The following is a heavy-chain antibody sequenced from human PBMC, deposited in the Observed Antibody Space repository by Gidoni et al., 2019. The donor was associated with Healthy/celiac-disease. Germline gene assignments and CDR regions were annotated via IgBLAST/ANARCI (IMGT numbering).Heavy chain of an antibody. Sequence: QVQLVESGGGVVQPGRSLRLYCAASGFTFSSYAMHWVRQAPGKGLELVAVISYDGSNKYYADSVKGRFTISRDNSKNPLYLQMNSLRAEDTAVYYCARGVQLWSNYYYYGMDVWGKGTTVTVSS. CDR1: GFTFSSYA. V-gene: IGHV3-30-3*01. D-gene: IGHD5-18*01. J-gene: IGHJ6*04. CDR3: ARGVQLWSNYYYYGMDV. CDR2: ISYDGSNK.